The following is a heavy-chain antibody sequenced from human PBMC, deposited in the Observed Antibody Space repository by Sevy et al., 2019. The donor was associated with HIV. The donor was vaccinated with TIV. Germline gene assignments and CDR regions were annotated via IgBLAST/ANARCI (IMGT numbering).Heavy chain of an antibody. V-gene: IGHV4-4*08. CDR1: GASITSYY. J-gene: IGHJ4*02. CDR2: IGSSGPG. D-gene: IGHD3-9*01. Sequence: SETLSLTCIVSGASITSYYWSWIRQPPGKGLEWVGDIGSSGPGNYNPSLKSRVTLSVDTTKSHFSLKLRSVTAVDTAVYYCARSRYYFDSWGQGALVTVSS. CDR3: ARSRYYFDS.